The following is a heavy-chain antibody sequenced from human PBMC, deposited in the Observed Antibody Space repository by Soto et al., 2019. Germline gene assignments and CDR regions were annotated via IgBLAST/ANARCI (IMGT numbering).Heavy chain of an antibody. CDR3: ARDLRPGGAF. CDR1: GGSVRSGRYY. CDR2: IYYSGST. V-gene: IGHV4-61*01. Sequence: SETMDLTSTVSGGSVRSGRYYWSWIRQPPGEGLEWIGYIYYSGSTNYNPSLKSRVTISVDTSKNQFSLKLSSVTAADTAVYYCARDLRPGGAFWVQGTLDPVS. D-gene: IGHD2-21*01. J-gene: IGHJ4*02.